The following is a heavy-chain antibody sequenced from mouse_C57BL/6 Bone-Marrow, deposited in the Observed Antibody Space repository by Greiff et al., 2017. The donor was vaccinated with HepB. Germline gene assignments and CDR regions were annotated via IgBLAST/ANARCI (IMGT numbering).Heavy chain of an antibody. CDR1: GYSFTSYY. J-gene: IGHJ4*01. V-gene: IGHV1-66*01. D-gene: IGHD2-12*01. CDR2: IYPGSGNT. Sequence: VQLQQSGPELVKPGASVKISCKASGYSFTSYYIHWVKQRPGQGLEWIGWIYPGSGNTKYNEKFKGKATLTADTSSSTAYMQLSSLTSEDSAVYYCARDSPYAMDYWGQGTSVTVSS. CDR3: ARDSPYAMDY.